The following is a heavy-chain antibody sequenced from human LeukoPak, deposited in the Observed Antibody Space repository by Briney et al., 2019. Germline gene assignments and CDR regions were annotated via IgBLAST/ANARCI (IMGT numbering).Heavy chain of an antibody. D-gene: IGHD3-3*01. V-gene: IGHV4-59*01. CDR3: ARAKYDFWSGYYTWWFDP. CDR2: IYYSGST. J-gene: IGHJ5*02. CDR1: GGSISSYY. Sequence: SETLSLTCTVSGGSISSYYWSWIRQPPGKGLEWIGYIYYSGSTNYIPSLKSRVTISVDTSKNQFSLKLSSVTAADTAVYYCARAKYDFWSGYYTWWFDPWGQGTLVTVSS.